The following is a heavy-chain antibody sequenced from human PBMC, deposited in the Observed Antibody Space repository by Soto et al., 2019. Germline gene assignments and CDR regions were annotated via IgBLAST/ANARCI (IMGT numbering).Heavy chain of an antibody. Sequence: SETLSLTCTVSGGSISSGDYYWSWIRQPPGKGLEWIGYIYYSGSTYYNPSLKSRVTISVDTSKNQFSLKLSSVTAADTAVYYCARGGETTKDGMDVWGQGTTVTVSS. D-gene: IGHD4-17*01. CDR3: ARGGETTKDGMDV. V-gene: IGHV4-30-4*01. CDR2: IYYSGST. J-gene: IGHJ6*02. CDR1: GGSISSGDYY.